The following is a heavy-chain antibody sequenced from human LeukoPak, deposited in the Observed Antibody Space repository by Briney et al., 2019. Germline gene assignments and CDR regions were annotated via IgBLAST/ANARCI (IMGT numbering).Heavy chain of an antibody. J-gene: IGHJ4*02. Sequence: PGGSLRLSCAASGFTFSSFWMSWVRQVPGKGLEWVANIKDDGSENHHVDSVRGRFTISRDNAKNSLYLQMNSLRAEDTAVYYCATNGHSHANWGQGTLVTVSP. V-gene: IGHV3-7*01. CDR1: GFTFSSFW. CDR2: IKDDGSEN. D-gene: IGHD2-2*01. CDR3: ATNGHSHAN.